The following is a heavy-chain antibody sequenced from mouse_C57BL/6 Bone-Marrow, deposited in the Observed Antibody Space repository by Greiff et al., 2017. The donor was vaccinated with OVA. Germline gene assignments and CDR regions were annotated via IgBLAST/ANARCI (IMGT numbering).Heavy chain of an antibody. CDR1: GYTFTDYY. J-gene: IGHJ2*01. V-gene: IGHV1-19*01. Sequence: DVKLQESGPVLVKPGASVKMSCKASGYTFTDYYMNWVKQSHGKSLEWIGVINPYNGGTSYNQKFKGKATLTVDKSSSTAYMELNSLTSEDSAVYYCATYYKDYWGQGTTLTVSS. D-gene: IGHD2-12*01. CDR3: ATYYKDY. CDR2: INPYNGGT.